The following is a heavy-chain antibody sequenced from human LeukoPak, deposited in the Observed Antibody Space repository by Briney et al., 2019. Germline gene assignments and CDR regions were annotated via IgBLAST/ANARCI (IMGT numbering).Heavy chain of an antibody. D-gene: IGHD5-12*01. Sequence: GGSLRLSCAASGFTFDDYAMEWVRQARGKGLEWVSLISWDGGSTYYAHPLKGGFTSSRNNSKDSLYLQMNSLRAEDTGLYYCAKDPSRGYDYGYFDYWGPGTLVTASS. CDR3: AKDPSRGYDYGYFDY. J-gene: IGHJ4*02. CDR1: GFTFDDYA. CDR2: ISWDGGST. V-gene: IGHV3-43D*03.